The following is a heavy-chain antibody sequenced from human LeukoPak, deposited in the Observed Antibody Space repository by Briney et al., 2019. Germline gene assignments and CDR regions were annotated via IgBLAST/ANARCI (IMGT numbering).Heavy chain of an antibody. CDR3: ARGVTRDY. V-gene: IGHV1-18*01. Sequence: ASVKVSCKASGYTFINRGVSWVRQAPGQGLEWMGWISGYKGNTKYAQKLQGRVTMTTDTSTSTAYMELRSLRADDTAVYYCARGVTRDYWGQGTLVTVSS. CDR2: ISGYKGNT. D-gene: IGHD4-23*01. J-gene: IGHJ4*02. CDR1: GYTFINRG.